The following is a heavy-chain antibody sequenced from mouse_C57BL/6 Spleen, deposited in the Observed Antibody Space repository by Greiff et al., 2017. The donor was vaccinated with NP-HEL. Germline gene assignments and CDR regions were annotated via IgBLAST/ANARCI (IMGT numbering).Heavy chain of an antibody. CDR1: GFAIKDYY. CDR2: IDPGNGGT. D-gene: IGHD1-1*02. CDR3: ATGDSNDYGDWFAY. J-gene: IGHJ3*01. V-gene: IGHV14-4*01. Sequence: EVQLQQSGAELVRPGASVKVSCTASGFAIKDYYIHWVKQRPGQGLEWIGGIDPGNGGTDYNAKFQGKATLTADKSSSTAYLQLSSLTSEDTAVYYCATGDSNDYGDWFAYWGQGTLVTVSA.